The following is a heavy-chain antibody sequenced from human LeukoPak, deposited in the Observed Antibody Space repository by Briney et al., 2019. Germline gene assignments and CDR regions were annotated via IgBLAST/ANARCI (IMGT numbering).Heavy chain of an antibody. CDR3: AREWTHDAFDI. V-gene: IGHV3-11*01. CDR2: ISSSGTTI. CDR1: GFTFSDYY. J-gene: IGHJ3*02. D-gene: IGHD3/OR15-3a*01. Sequence: GGSLRLSCAASGFTFSDYYMSWIRQAPGKGLEWVSYISSSGTTIFRADSVKGRFTISRDDAKNSLYLQMNSLRAEDTAVYYCAREWTHDAFDIWGQGTMVTVSS.